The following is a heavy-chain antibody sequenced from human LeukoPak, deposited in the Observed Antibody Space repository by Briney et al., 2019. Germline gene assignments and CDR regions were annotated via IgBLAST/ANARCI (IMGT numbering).Heavy chain of an antibody. CDR3: ARDITPSCMDV. Sequence: PGGSLRLSCAASGFTFSSYSMNWVRQAPGKGLEWVSYISSSSSTIYYADSVKGRFTISRDNAKNSLYLQMNSLRAEDTAVYYCARDITPSCMDVWGKGTTVTVSS. CDR1: GFTFSSYS. D-gene: IGHD3-10*01. J-gene: IGHJ6*03. V-gene: IGHV3-48*01. CDR2: ISSSSSTI.